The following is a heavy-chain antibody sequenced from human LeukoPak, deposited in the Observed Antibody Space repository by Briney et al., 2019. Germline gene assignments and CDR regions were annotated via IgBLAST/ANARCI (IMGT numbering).Heavy chain of an antibody. D-gene: IGHD1-26*01. V-gene: IGHV4-39*01. J-gene: IGHJ4*02. Sequence: SETLSLTCTVSGGSISSSSYYWGWIRQPPGKGLEWIGSIYYSGSTYYNPSLRSRVTISVDTSKNQFSLKLTSVTAADTAVYYCARVGGSYSRFDYWGQGTLVTVSS. CDR1: GGSISSSSYY. CDR2: IYYSGST. CDR3: ARVGGSYSRFDY.